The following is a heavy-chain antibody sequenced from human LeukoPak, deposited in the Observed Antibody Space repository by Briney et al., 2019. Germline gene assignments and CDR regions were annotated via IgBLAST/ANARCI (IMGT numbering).Heavy chain of an antibody. D-gene: IGHD3-10*01. CDR2: IYYSGST. CDR1: GGSISSYY. Sequence: SETLSLTCTVSGGSISSYYWSWIRQPPGKGLEWIGYIYYSGSTNYNPSLKSRVTISVDTSKNQFSLKLSSVTAADTAVYYCASHVPHYYGSGSTFDYWGQGTLVTVSS. CDR3: ASHVPHYYGSGSTFDY. J-gene: IGHJ4*02. V-gene: IGHV4-59*08.